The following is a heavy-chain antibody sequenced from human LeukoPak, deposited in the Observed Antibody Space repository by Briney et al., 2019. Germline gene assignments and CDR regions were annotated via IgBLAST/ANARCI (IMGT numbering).Heavy chain of an antibody. J-gene: IGHJ3*01. D-gene: IGHD3-10*01. CDR1: GYSFINYG. CDR3: ARDRAWRAGGSGSNDGFEF. V-gene: IGHV1-18*01. CDR2: ISVHNGKR. Sequence: ASVKVSCKASGYSFINYGINWVRQAPGRGLEWLGWISVHNGKRNYGQKVQGRVTMTTDTSTSTAYMELRGLRRDDTAIYYCARDRAWRAGGSGSNDGFEFWGQGTMVTVSS.